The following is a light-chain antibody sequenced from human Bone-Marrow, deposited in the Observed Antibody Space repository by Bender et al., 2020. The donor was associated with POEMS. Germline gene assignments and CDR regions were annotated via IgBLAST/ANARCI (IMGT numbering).Light chain of an antibody. CDR2: RDS. V-gene: IGLV3-27*01. J-gene: IGLJ2*01. CDR3: YSAADNIGI. CDR1: ELGDKY. Sequence: SYELIQPPSGSVSPGQTASITCSGDELGDKYASWYQQKPGQPPVLVIYRDSNRPSGIPERFSGSSSGTTVTLTISGAQVEDEADYYCYSAADNIGIFGGGTKLTVL.